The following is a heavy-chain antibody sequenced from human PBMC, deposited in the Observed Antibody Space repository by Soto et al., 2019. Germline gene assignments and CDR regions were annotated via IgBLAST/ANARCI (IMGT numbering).Heavy chain of an antibody. CDR1: GGSISSSSYY. D-gene: IGHD3-10*01. Sequence: SETLSLTCTVSGGSISSSSYYWGWIRQPPGKGLEWIGSIYYSGSTYYNPSLKSRVTISVDTSKNHFSLKLSSVTAADTAVYYCARTVIYYYGSGSYLGHNWFDPWGQGTLVTVSS. V-gene: IGHV4-39*01. CDR3: ARTVIYYYGSGSYLGHNWFDP. CDR2: IYYSGST. J-gene: IGHJ5*02.